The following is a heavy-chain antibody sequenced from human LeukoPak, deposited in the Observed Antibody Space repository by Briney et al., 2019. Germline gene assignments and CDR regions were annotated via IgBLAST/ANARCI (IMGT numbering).Heavy chain of an antibody. J-gene: IGHJ5*02. D-gene: IGHD6-19*01. CDR2: IKQDGSEK. CDR3: ARDLSGSSGWYYQYNWFDP. Sequence: PGGSLRLSCAASGFTFSSYWMSWVRQAPGKGLEWVANIKQDGSEKYYVDSVKGRFTISRDDAKNSLYLQMNSLRAEDTAVYYCARDLSGSSGWYYQYNWFDPWGQGTLVTVSS. V-gene: IGHV3-7*01. CDR1: GFTFSSYW.